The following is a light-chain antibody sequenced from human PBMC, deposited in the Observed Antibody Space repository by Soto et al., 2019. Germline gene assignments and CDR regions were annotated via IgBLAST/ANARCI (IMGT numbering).Light chain of an antibody. J-gene: IGKJ4*01. CDR1: QSISSW. V-gene: IGKV1-5*03. Sequence: DIEMPQSPSTLSASVGDRVTITCRASQSISSWWAWYQQKPGKAPKLLIYKASSLESGVPSRFSGSGSGTEFTLTISSLQPDDFATYYCQQYNSPLTFGGGTKVEIK. CDR3: QQYNSPLT. CDR2: KAS.